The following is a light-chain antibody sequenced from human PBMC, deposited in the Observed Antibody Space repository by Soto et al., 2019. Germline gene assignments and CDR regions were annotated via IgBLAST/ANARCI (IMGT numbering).Light chain of an antibody. CDR2: DAS. V-gene: IGKV3-11*01. CDR3: QLRSNWPPALT. CDR1: QTVPSF. J-gene: IGKJ4*01. Sequence: EFVFTRWPATLCCSRWEIATLSCRAIQTVPSFLAWYQQKPGQAPRLLIYDASNRATGIPARFSGSGSGTDFTLTISSLEAEDFALYYCQLRSNWPPALTFGGGTKVDIK.